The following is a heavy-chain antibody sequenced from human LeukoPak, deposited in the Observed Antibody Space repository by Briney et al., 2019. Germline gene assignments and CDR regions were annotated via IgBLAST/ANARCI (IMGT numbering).Heavy chain of an antibody. J-gene: IGHJ3*02. CDR1: GFTFTSSA. CDR2: IVVGSGNT. CDR3: AALFPLGYCSGGSCLDDAFGI. Sequence: SVKVSCKASGFTFTSSAMQWVRQARGQRLEWIGWIVVGSGNTNYAQKFQERVTITRDMSTSTAYMELSSLRSEDTAVYYCAALFPLGYCSGGSCLDDAFGIWGQGTMVTVSS. D-gene: IGHD2-15*01. V-gene: IGHV1-58*02.